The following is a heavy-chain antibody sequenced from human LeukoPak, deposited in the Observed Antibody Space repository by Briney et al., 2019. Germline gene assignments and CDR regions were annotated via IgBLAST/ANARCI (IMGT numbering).Heavy chain of an antibody. Sequence: SETLSLTCAVFGDSFSGHYWHWFRQAPGKEPEWIGDIHSNVGTNYNPSLESRVTISGDTSRNQFSLKLNSVTAADTAICYCAGRFYFDLWGRGTLVTVSS. CDR1: GDSFSGHY. V-gene: IGHV4-34*01. CDR2: IHSNVGT. J-gene: IGHJ2*01. CDR3: AGRFYFDL.